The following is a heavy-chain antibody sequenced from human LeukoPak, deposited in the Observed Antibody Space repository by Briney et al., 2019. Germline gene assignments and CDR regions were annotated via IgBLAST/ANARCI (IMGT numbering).Heavy chain of an antibody. D-gene: IGHD2-2*02. CDR1: GYTFTGYY. CDR2: INPNSGGT. V-gene: IGHV1-2*06. J-gene: IGHJ3*02. CDR3: ASPILYDPGAFDI. Sequence: ASVKVSCKASGYTFTGYYMHWVRQAPGQGLEWMGRINPNSGGTNYAQKFQGRVTMTRDTSISTAYMELSRLRSDDTAVYYCASPILYDPGAFDIWGQETMVTVSS.